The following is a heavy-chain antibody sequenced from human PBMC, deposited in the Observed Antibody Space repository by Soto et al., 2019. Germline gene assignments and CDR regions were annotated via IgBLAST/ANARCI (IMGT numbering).Heavy chain of an antibody. CDR2: IYWNDDK. V-gene: IGHV2-5*01. Sequence: SGPTLVNTTPPLTLTCTFSGFSLSTSGVGVGWIRQPPGKALEWIALIYWNDDKRYSPSLKSRLTITKETSKNQVVLTMTNMDPVDTATYYFAHSPNTEGRGLYSSSAGCGKYGMDVWGQGTTVTVSS. J-gene: IGHJ6*02. CDR1: GFSLSTSGVG. D-gene: IGHD6-6*01. CDR3: AHSPNTEGRGLYSSSAGCGKYGMDV.